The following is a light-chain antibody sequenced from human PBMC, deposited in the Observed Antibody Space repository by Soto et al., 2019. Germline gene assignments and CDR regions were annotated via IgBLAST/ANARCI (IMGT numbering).Light chain of an antibody. CDR2: GTY. CDR3: QQYNNWPPLT. J-gene: IGKJ4*01. CDR1: QSVSSN. V-gene: IGKV3D-15*01. Sequence: EMVMTQSPATLSVSPGERATLSCRASQSVSSNLAWYQQKPGQAPRLIIYGTYIRATGIPARFSGSGSGTEFTLTISSLQSEDFAVYYCQQYNNWPPLTFGGGTKVEIK.